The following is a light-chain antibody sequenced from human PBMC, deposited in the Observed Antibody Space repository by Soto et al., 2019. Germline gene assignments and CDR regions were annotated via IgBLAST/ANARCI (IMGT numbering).Light chain of an antibody. Sequence: QSVLTQPASVSGSPGQSITISCTGTSSDVGAYNYVCWYQHHPGKAPKLMIYEVSNRPSGVSNRFSGSKSGNTASLTISGLQAEDEAEYYCSSYTSSSTLDVFGTGTKVTVL. CDR3: SSYTSSSTLDV. CDR2: EVS. CDR1: SSDVGAYNY. J-gene: IGLJ1*01. V-gene: IGLV2-14*01.